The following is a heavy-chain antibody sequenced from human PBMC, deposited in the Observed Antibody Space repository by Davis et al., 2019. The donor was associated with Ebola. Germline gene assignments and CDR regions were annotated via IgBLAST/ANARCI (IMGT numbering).Heavy chain of an antibody. D-gene: IGHD4-23*01. Sequence: PGGSLRLSCAASGFTFSSYAMSWVRQAPGKGLEWVSGISGSGNSAYYADSVKGRFTISRDNSKNTLYLQMNSLRAEDTAVYYCARDPSTTVVTRIFDYWGQGTLVTVSS. CDR1: GFTFSSYA. V-gene: IGHV3-23*01. CDR2: ISGSGNSA. CDR3: ARDPSTTVVTRIFDY. J-gene: IGHJ4*02.